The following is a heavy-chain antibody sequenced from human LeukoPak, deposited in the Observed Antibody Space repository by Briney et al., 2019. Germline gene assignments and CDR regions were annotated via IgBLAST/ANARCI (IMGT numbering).Heavy chain of an antibody. CDR3: AKDLVALDY. Sequence: GGSLRLSCAASGLTFSSYGMSWVRQAPGRGLEWVSAISTTGGTTYYADSVRGRFTISGDNSRNTLYLQMNSLRAEDTAIYYCAKDLVALDYWGQGTLVTVSS. CDR1: GLTFSSYG. CDR2: ISTTGGTT. V-gene: IGHV3-23*01. J-gene: IGHJ4*02. D-gene: IGHD2-21*01.